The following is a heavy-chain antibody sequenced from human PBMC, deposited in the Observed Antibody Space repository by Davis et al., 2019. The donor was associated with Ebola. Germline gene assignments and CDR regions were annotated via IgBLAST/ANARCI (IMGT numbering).Heavy chain of an antibody. CDR3: ARGTYYDFWSGYPDYWFDP. CDR1: GYTFTSYY. D-gene: IGHD3-3*01. J-gene: IGHJ5*02. V-gene: IGHV1-46*01. CDR2: INPSGGST. Sequence: AASVKVSCKASGYTFTSYYMHWVRQAPGQGLEWMGIINPSGGSTSYAQKFQGRVTMTRDTSTSTVYMELSSLRSEDTAVYYCARGTYYDFWSGYPDYWFDPWGQGTLVTVSS.